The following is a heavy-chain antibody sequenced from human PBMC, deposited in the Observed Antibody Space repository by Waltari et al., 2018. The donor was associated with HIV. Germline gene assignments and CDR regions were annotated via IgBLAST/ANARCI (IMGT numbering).Heavy chain of an antibody. V-gene: IGHV4-31*01. CDR2: IYYSGST. CDR1: GGSITSGGTS. CDR3: ARAHGGGSSTWYYYFDC. D-gene: IGHD6-13*01. J-gene: IGHJ4*02. Sequence: QVQLQESGPGLVKSSKTLSLTCTVSGGSITSGGTSWSWSRQHPGNGLEWIGYIYYSGSTYYNPSLKSLVTISVDTSKNQFSLKLSSVTAADTAVYYCARAHGGGSSTWYYYFDCWGQGTLVTVSA.